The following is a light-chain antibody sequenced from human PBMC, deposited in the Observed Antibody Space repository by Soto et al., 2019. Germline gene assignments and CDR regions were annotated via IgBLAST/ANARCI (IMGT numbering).Light chain of an antibody. V-gene: IGLV4-69*01. CDR1: SGHSSYA. CDR2: LNSDGSH. CDR3: QTWGTGIVV. J-gene: IGLJ3*02. Sequence: QSVLTQSPSASASLGASVKLTCTLSSGHSSYAIAWHQQQPEKGPRYLMKLNSDGSHSKGDGIPDRFSGSSSGAERYLTISSLQSEDEAVYYCQTWGTGIVVFGGGTKVTVL.